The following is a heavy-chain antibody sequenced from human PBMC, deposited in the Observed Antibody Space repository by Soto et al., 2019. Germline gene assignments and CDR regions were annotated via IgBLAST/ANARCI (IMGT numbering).Heavy chain of an antibody. V-gene: IGHV1-69*02. D-gene: IGHD5-18*01. CDR3: SRWIQIWDAFDI. Sequence: QVQLVQSGAEVKKPGSSVKVSCKASGGTFSSYTISWVRQAPGQGLEWMGRIIPILGIANYAQKFQGRVTITADKSTSTAYMELSSLSSEDTAVYCCSRWIQIWDAFDIWGQGTMVTVSS. CDR2: IIPILGIA. J-gene: IGHJ3*02. CDR1: GGTFSSYT.